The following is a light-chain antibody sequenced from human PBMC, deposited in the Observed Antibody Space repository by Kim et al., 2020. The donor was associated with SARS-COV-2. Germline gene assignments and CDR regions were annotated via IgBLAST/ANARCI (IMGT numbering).Light chain of an antibody. J-gene: IGLJ2*01. CDR3: GSYASSTTYV. CDR2: EVA. CDR1: NSDVGTYNR. Sequence: QSALTQPPSVSGSPGQSVTISCTGTNSDVGTYNRVSWFQQPPGTAPKLIIYEVANRPSGVPDRFPGSKSGNTASLTISGLQAEDEADYYCGSYASSTTYVFGGGTQLTVL. V-gene: IGLV2-18*02.